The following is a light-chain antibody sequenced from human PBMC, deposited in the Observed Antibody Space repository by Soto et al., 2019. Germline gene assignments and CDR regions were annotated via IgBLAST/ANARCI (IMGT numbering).Light chain of an antibody. V-gene: IGLV1-40*01. CDR3: QSYDTSLSGSYV. J-gene: IGLJ1*01. Sequence: QSVLTQPPSVSGAPGQRVSISCTGSGSNFGAGYAAHWYQQFPGTAPKLLIYGNNNRPSGVPDRFSGSKSGTSASLVITGLQAEDEADYYCQSYDTSLSGSYVFGPGTKLTVL. CDR2: GNN. CDR1: GSNFGAGYA.